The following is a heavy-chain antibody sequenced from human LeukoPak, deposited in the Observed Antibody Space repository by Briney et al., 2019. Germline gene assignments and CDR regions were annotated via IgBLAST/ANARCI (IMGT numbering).Heavy chain of an antibody. CDR3: AKRDGSGWYLFDY. Sequence: GGSLRLSCGAFGFTFSNYVMHWVRQAPGKGLEWVASTSYDGRNKYYPDSVKGRFTVSRDNSKNTLYLQMNSLRTEDTAVYYCAKRDGSGWYLFDYWGQGTLVTVSS. CDR2: TSYDGRNK. J-gene: IGHJ4*02. V-gene: IGHV3-30*18. CDR1: GFTFSNYV. D-gene: IGHD6-19*01.